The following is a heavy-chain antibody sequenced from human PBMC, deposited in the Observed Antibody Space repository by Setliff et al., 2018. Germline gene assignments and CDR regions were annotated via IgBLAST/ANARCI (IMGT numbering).Heavy chain of an antibody. J-gene: IGHJ3*02. CDR2: IYYSGST. Sequence: SETLSLTCTVSGGSISSGGYYWSWIRQHPGKGLEWIGYIYYSGSTYYNPSLKSRVAISVDTSKNQFSLKLSSVTAADTAVYYCARVSPYYYDSSGPGAFDIWGQGTMVTVSS. CDR3: ARVSPYYYDSSGPGAFDI. V-gene: IGHV4-31*03. D-gene: IGHD3-22*01. CDR1: GGSISSGGYY.